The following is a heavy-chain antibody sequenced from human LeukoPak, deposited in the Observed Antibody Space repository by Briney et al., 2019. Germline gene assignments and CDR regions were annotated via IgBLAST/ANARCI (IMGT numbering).Heavy chain of an antibody. CDR2: IKSKTDGGTT. CDR1: GFTFSNAW. J-gene: IGHJ4*02. CDR3: TTDPHYDY. V-gene: IGHV3-15*01. Sequence: PGGSLRLSCAASGFTFSNAWMSWVRQAPGKGLEWVGHIKSKTDGGTTDYAAPVKGRFTISRDDSKNTLYLQMNSLKTEDTAVYYCTTDPHYDYWGQGTLVTVSS.